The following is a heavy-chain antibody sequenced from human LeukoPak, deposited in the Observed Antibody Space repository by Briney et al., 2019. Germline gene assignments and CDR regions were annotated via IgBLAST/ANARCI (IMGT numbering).Heavy chain of an antibody. CDR3: ARVWERGYSYGYGNFFYYYYYGMDV. CDR1: GFTFSSYW. CDR2: INSDGSST. J-gene: IGHJ6*02. V-gene: IGHV3-74*01. Sequence: GGSLRLSCAASGFTFSSYWMHWVRQAPGKGLVWVSRINSDGSSTSYADSVKGRFTISRDNAKNTLYLQMNSLRAEDTAVYYCARVWERGYSYGYGNFFYYYYYGMDVWGQGTTVTVSS. D-gene: IGHD5-18*01.